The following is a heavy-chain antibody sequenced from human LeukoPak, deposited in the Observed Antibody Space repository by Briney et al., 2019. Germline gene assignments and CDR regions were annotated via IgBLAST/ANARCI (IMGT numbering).Heavy chain of an antibody. CDR1: GGTFSSYS. D-gene: IGHD5-18*01. Sequence: SVKVSCKASGGTFSSYSFSWGRQAPGQGVEWLGGIIVIFGTPNYPQKFHGRVTITADEPTSTVYMELSSRRCEDTAMDNCARDVDSSMVTNWFDSWGQGTLVTVSS. J-gene: IGHJ5*01. V-gene: IGHV1-69*13. CDR3: ARDVDSSMVTNWFDS. CDR2: IIVIFGTP.